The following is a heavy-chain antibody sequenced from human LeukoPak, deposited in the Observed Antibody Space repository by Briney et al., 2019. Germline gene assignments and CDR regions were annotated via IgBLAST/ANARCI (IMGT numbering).Heavy chain of an antibody. CDR1: GDSISTYY. V-gene: IGHV4-4*07. J-gene: IGHJ4*02. Sequence: PSETLSPTCTVSGDSISTYYWTWIRQSAGKGLEWIGRIHTSGSTDYNPSLRSRVTMSVDTSKTQFSLKVSSVTAADTGVYYCARAPEFSSGWLLDYWGQGSLVTVSS. CDR3: ARAPEFSSGWLLDY. D-gene: IGHD6-19*01. CDR2: IHTSGST.